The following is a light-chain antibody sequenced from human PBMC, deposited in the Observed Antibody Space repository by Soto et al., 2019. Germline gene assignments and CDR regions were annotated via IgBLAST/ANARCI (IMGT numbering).Light chain of an antibody. Sequence: QSALTQPPSASGSPGQSVTISCTGTSSDVGGYDYVSWYQQHPGKAPKLIIYDVNKRPSGVPGRFSGSKSGNTASLTVSGLQAEDEADYYCSSYGGRDNLVFGGGTKLTVL. CDR1: SSDVGGYDY. J-gene: IGLJ2*01. CDR2: DVN. V-gene: IGLV2-8*01. CDR3: SSYGGRDNLV.